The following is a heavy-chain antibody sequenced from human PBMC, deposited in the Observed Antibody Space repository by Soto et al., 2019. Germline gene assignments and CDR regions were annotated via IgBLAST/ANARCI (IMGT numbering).Heavy chain of an antibody. CDR3: TRSGSSPYYYGMDV. CDR1: GFTFSSYW. V-gene: IGHV3-74*01. D-gene: IGHD6-6*01. CDR2: INSDGSST. Sequence: EVQLVESWGGLVQPGGSLRLSCAASGFTFSSYWMHWVRQAPGKGLVWVSRINSDGSSTNYADSVKGRFTISRDNARNTLFLQMGTLRAEDTAVYYCTRSGSSPYYYGMDVWGQGTTVTVSS. J-gene: IGHJ6*02.